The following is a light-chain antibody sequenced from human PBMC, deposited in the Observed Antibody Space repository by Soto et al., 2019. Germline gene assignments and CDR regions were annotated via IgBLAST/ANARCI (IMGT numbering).Light chain of an antibody. CDR3: QQRSNWPPQIT. Sequence: EIVLTQSPATLSLSPGERATLSCRASQSVTSYLAWYQQKPGQAPRLLIYDASNRATGIPARFSGRASGTDFTLTIGSLEPEDFAVYYCQQRSNWPPQITFGPGTKVDVK. CDR1: QSVTSY. V-gene: IGKV3-11*01. J-gene: IGKJ3*01. CDR2: DAS.